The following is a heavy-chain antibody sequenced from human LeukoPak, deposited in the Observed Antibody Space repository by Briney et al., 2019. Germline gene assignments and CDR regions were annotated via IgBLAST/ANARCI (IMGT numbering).Heavy chain of an antibody. CDR2: ISPYNDNT. D-gene: IGHD6-19*01. V-gene: IGHV1-18*01. CDR3: ARDPPHSSGPNSPCLEY. J-gene: IGHJ4*02. CDR1: GYTFSTYG. Sequence: GASVKVSCKASGYTFSTYGISWVRQAPGQGLEWMGWISPYNDNTEYAQKFQGRVTMTTDTSTSTAYMELRSLRSDDTAVYYCARDPPHSSGPNSPCLEYWGQGTLVTVSS.